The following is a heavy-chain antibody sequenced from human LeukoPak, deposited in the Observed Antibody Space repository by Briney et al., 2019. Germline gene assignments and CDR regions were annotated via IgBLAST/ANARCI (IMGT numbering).Heavy chain of an antibody. CDR3: AKAQGSYYYDSSGPPHY. Sequence: GGSLRLSCAASGFTFSSYAMSWVRQAPGKGLEWVSAISGSGGSTYDADSVKGRFTISRDNSKNTLYLQMNSLRAEDTAVYYCAKAQGSYYYDSSGPPHYWGQGTLVTVSS. CDR2: ISGSGGST. CDR1: GFTFSSYA. D-gene: IGHD3-22*01. J-gene: IGHJ4*02. V-gene: IGHV3-23*01.